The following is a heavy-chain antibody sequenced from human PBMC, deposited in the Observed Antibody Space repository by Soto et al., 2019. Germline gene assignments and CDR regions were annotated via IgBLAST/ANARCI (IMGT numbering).Heavy chain of an antibody. CDR2: ISGSGGST. CDR3: AKGTYDFWSGSPEVGIDY. V-gene: IGHV3-23*01. D-gene: IGHD3-3*01. Sequence: GGSLRLSCAASGFTFSSYAMSWVRQAPGKGLEWVSAISGSGGSTYYADSVKGRFTISRDNSKNTLYLQMNSLRAEDTAVYYCAKGTYDFWSGSPEVGIDYWGQGTLVTVSS. J-gene: IGHJ4*02. CDR1: GFTFSSYA.